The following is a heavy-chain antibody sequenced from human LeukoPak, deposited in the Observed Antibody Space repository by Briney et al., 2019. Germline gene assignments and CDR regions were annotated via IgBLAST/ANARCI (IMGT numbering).Heavy chain of an antibody. CDR3: AKGDSSSGYYYYYGMDV. CDR2: ITASGGET. Sequence: PGGSLRLSCAASGFIFSGYAMSWVRQAPGKGLEWVSAITASGGETYYADSVKGRFTISRGNSRNTLSLQMNSLRAEDTAVYYCAKGDSSSGYYYYYGMDVWGQGTTVTVSS. D-gene: IGHD6-13*01. V-gene: IGHV3-23*01. J-gene: IGHJ6*02. CDR1: GFIFSGYA.